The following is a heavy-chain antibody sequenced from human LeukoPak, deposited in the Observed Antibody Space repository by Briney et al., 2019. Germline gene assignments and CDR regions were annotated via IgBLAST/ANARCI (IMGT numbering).Heavy chain of an antibody. CDR2: ISSTSIHT. Sequence: GGSLRLSCAASGFTFSSYSMNWVRQAPGKGLEWVSSISSTSIHTYYVDSVRGRFTISRDNAKNSLYLQMNNLRAEDTAVYYCARDVEYSSSSISGRSFDYWGQGTLVTVSS. V-gene: IGHV3-21*01. D-gene: IGHD6-6*01. J-gene: IGHJ4*02. CDR3: ARDVEYSSSSISGRSFDY. CDR1: GFTFSSYS.